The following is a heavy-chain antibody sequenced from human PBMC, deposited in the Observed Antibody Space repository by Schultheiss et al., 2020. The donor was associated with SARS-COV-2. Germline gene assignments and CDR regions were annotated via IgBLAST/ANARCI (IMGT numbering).Heavy chain of an antibody. V-gene: IGHV3-23*01. CDR2: INNSGAST. CDR3: AKEVNHYYYFAMDV. Sequence: SCAPSGFTFAGYALRWVRQAPGKGLEWVSGINNSGASTYYADSVKGRFTISRDNSKNTLYLQMNSLRVEDTAIYYCAKEVNHYYYFAMDVWGQGTTVTVSS. CDR1: GFTFAGYA. J-gene: IGHJ6*02.